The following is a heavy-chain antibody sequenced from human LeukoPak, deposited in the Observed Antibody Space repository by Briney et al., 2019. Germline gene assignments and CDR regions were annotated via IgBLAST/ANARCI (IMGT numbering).Heavy chain of an antibody. CDR2: IIPIFGTA. Sequence: ASVKVSCKASGGTFSSYAISWVRQAPGQGLEWMGGIIPIFGTANYAQKFQGRVTMTRDTSTSTVYMELSSLRSEDTAVYYCARRGGVAGPFDYWGQGTLVTVSS. J-gene: IGHJ4*02. D-gene: IGHD6-19*01. CDR3: ARRGGVAGPFDY. CDR1: GGTFSSYA. V-gene: IGHV1-69*05.